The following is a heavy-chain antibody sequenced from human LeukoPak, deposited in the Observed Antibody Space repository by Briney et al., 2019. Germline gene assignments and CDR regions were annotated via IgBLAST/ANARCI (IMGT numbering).Heavy chain of an antibody. CDR2: ISSSDNTM. V-gene: IGHV3-48*03. CDR1: GFTFSNYE. Sequence: PGGSLRLTCTASGFTFSNYEMNWVRQAPGKGLEWISYISSSDNTMYYADSVKGRFTISRDNAKNSLYLQMNSLRAEDTAIYYCARLLYYDSNGYSYWGQGTLVTVSS. D-gene: IGHD3-22*01. CDR3: ARLLYYDSNGYSY. J-gene: IGHJ4*02.